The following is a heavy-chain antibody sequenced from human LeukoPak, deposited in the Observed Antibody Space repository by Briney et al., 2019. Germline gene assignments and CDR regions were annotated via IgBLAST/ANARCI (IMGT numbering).Heavy chain of an antibody. D-gene: IGHD3-10*01. CDR1: GGSISSGGYY. Sequence: SETLSLTCTVSGGSISSGGYYWSWIRQHPGKALEWIGYIYYTGKTYYNPSLEGRVTILVDTSRNHFSVKLSSVTAADTAVYYCARSQNYYGSGDYWSQGTLVTVSS. CDR3: ARSQNYYGSGDY. CDR2: IYYTGKT. V-gene: IGHV4-61*03. J-gene: IGHJ4*02.